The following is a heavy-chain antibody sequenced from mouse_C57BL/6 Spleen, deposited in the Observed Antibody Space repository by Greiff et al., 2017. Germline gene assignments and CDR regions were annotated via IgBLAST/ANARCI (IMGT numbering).Heavy chain of an antibody. Sequence: DVQLVESGGGLVKPGGSLKLSCAASGFTFSSYAMSWVRQTPEKRLEWVATISDGGSYTYYPDNVKGRFTISRDNAKNNLYLQMSHLKSEDTAMYYCARGQTAQATAWFAYWGQGTLVTVSA. CDR2: ISDGGSYT. CDR1: GFTFSSYA. CDR3: ARGQTAQATAWFAY. D-gene: IGHD3-2*02. V-gene: IGHV5-4*01. J-gene: IGHJ3*01.